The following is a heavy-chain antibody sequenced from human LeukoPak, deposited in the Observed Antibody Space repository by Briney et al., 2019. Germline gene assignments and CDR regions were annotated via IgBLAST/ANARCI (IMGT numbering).Heavy chain of an antibody. CDR3: AKEDVASLNF. J-gene: IGHJ4*02. D-gene: IGHD2-15*01. V-gene: IGHV3-30*18. CDR1: GFTFSTYG. CDR2: ISYDGSNK. Sequence: PGGSLRLSCAASGFTFSTYGMHWVRQAPGKGLEWVAVISYDGSNKYYADSVKGRFTISRDNSKNTLYLQMNSLRAEDTAVYYCAKEDVASLNFWGQGTLVTVSS.